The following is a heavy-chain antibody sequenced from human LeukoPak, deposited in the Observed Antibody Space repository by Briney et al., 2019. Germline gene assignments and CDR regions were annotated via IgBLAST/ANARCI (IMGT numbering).Heavy chain of an antibody. Sequence: GGCLRPARAAAGFTVSSSAIGSARQAAGRGREWVSAISGRGGSTYYADSVKRRFTISGDNSKNTLYRQMSSVRAEDTAVYYCAEGESGGPFGGAFDLWGRGKMVTVSS. CDR2: ISGRGGST. D-gene: IGHD2-15*01. V-gene: IGHV3-23*01. CDR3: AEGESGGPFGGAFDL. J-gene: IGHJ3*01. CDR1: GFTVSSSA.